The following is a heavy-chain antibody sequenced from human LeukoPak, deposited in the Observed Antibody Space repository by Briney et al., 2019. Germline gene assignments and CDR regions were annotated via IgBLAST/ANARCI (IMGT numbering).Heavy chain of an antibody. D-gene: IGHD5-18*01. CDR3: VPTLYSYGYPFDY. Sequence: PGGSLRLSCAASGFTFSSYWMHWVRQAPGKGLVWVSRINTDGGSTSYADSVKGRFTISRDNAKNTLYLQMNSLRAEDTAVYYCVPTLYSYGYPFDYWGQGTLVTVSS. CDR1: GFTFSSYW. J-gene: IGHJ4*02. CDR2: INTDGGST. V-gene: IGHV3-74*01.